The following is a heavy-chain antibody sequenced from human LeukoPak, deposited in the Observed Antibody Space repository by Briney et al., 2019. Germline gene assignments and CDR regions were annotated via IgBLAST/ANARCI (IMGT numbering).Heavy chain of an antibody. CDR3: ARAITIFDYYYMDV. V-gene: IGHV1-8*01. CDR1: GDTFTTYD. J-gene: IGHJ6*03. Sequence: ASVKVSCNISGDTFTTYDINWVRQATGQGLEWMGWMNPKSGNTVYAQKFQGRLTLTRDISISTAYMELSSLRSEDTAVYFCARAITIFDYYYMDVWGKGTKVTVSS. D-gene: IGHD3-3*01. CDR2: MNPKSGNT.